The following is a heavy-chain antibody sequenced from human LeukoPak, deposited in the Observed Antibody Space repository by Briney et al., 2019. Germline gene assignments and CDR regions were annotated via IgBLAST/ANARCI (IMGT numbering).Heavy chain of an antibody. CDR3: AKDAQRGFDYSNSLEY. CDR1: GFTFSHFG. CDR2: IWKDGSNE. D-gene: IGHD4-11*01. V-gene: IGHV3-33*06. J-gene: IGHJ4*02. Sequence: PGGCLILSCAASGFTFSHFGMHAVRQTPGKGLEWGAGIWKDGSNEYDADSVKGRFTISIDNSKNAVSLQMTSLRDEDTAVYYCAKDAQRGFDYSNSLEYWGQGPLVTVSS.